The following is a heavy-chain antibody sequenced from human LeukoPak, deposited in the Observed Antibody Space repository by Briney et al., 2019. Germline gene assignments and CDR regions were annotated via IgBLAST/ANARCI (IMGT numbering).Heavy chain of an antibody. J-gene: IGHJ4*02. D-gene: IGHD2-2*03. CDR2: INHSGST. V-gene: IGHV4-34*01. CDR1: GGSFSGYY. Sequence: KPSETLSLTCAVYGGSFSGYYWSWIRQPPGKGLEWIGEINHSGSTNYNPSLKNRVTISVDTSKNQFSLKLSSVTAADTAVYYCARWGGDGYCSSTSCYQFDYWGQGTLVTVSS. CDR3: ARWGGDGYCSSTSCYQFDY.